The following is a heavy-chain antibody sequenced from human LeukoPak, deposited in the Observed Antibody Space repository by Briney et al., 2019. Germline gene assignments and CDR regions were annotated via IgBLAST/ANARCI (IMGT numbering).Heavy chain of an antibody. CDR1: GSSFSGYY. J-gene: IGHJ6*03. V-gene: IGHV4-59*01. Sequence: SETLSLTCTVSGSSFSGYYWTWIRQPPGKGLEWIGYIYYSGSTNYNPSLKSRVTISVDTSKNQFSLKLTSVTAADTAVYHCARETRTDYYFYYMDVWGKGTTVTVSS. CDR2: IYYSGST. D-gene: IGHD1-14*01. CDR3: ARETRTDYYFYYMDV.